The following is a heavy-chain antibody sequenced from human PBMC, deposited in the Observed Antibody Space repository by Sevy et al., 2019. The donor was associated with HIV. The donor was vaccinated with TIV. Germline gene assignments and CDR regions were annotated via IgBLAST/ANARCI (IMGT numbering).Heavy chain of an antibody. CDR3: AKSYGDPYFYYGMDV. Sequence: GGSLRLSCAASRFTFSSYAMNWVRQAPGRGLEWVSAISASGSTPYYADSVKGRFTISRDNSKNTLYLQMNSLRAEDTAVYYCAKSYGDPYFYYGMDVWGQRTTVTVSS. V-gene: IGHV3-23*01. CDR2: ISASGSTP. CDR1: RFTFSSYA. D-gene: IGHD4-17*01. J-gene: IGHJ6*02.